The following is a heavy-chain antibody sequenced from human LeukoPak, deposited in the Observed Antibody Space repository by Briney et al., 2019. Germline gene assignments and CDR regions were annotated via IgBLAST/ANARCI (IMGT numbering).Heavy chain of an antibody. CDR3: ARDRVGATDYFDY. D-gene: IGHD1-26*01. CDR2: IKQDGSEK. CDR1: GFTFSSYW. Sequence: GGSLRLSCAASGFTFSSYWMSWVRQAPGKGLEWVANIKQDGSEKNYVDSVKGRFIISRDNTKNSLYMQVNSLRVEDTAVYYCARDRVGATDYFDYWGRGTLVTVSS. J-gene: IGHJ4*02. V-gene: IGHV3-7*01.